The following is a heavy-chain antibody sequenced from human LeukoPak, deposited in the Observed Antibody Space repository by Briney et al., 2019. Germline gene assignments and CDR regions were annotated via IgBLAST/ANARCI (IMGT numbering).Heavy chain of an antibody. CDR3: ARVEEGYGSGRRENYYYYYMDV. CDR1: GGSISSYY. D-gene: IGHD3-10*01. Sequence: NPSETLSLTCTVSGGSISSYYWNWIRQPPRKGLEWIGYIHYTGSTNYNPSLKSRVTISVDTSKNQFSLKLSSVTAADTAVYYCARVEEGYGSGRRENYYYYYMDVWGKGTTVTISS. J-gene: IGHJ6*03. CDR2: IHYTGST. V-gene: IGHV4-59*01.